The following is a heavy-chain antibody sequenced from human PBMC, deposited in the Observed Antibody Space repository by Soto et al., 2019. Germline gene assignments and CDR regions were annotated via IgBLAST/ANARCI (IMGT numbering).Heavy chain of an antibody. CDR1: GFTFSGSA. CDR3: TPYPIQE. V-gene: IGHV3-73*02. D-gene: IGHD3-16*01. Sequence: EVQLVESGGGWVQPGGSLKLSCAASGFTFSGSAIHWVRQASGKGLEWVGRIRSKGNNYATTYAASLKGRFTISRDNSKNTAYLHMNSLKTEDTAVYYCTPYPIQEWGQGTVVSVSS. J-gene: IGHJ1*01. CDR2: IRSKGNNYAT.